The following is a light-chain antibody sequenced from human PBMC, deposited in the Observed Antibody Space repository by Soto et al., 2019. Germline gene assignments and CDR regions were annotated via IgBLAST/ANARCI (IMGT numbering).Light chain of an antibody. CDR1: SSDVGGYNF. CDR2: DVN. J-gene: IGLJ1*01. Sequence: QSVLTQPRSVSGSPGQSVTISCTGTSSDVGGYNFVSWYQQHPGKAPKLMIYDVNKRPSGVPGRFSGSRSGNTASLTISGLHAEDEDDYYCCSYAGTYTHYVFGTGTKVTVL. V-gene: IGLV2-11*01. CDR3: CSYAGTYTHYV.